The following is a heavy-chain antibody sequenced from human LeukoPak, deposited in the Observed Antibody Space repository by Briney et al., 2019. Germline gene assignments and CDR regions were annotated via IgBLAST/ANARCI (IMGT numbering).Heavy chain of an antibody. Sequence: ASVRVSCKASGYTFTSYGISWVRQAPGQGLEWMGWISAYNGNTNYAQKLQGRVTMTTDTSTSTAYMELRSLRSDDTAVYYCATSTVVTRKETFDYWGQGTLVTVSS. V-gene: IGHV1-18*01. CDR1: GYTFTSYG. J-gene: IGHJ4*02. CDR3: ATSTVVTRKETFDY. CDR2: ISAYNGNT. D-gene: IGHD4-23*01.